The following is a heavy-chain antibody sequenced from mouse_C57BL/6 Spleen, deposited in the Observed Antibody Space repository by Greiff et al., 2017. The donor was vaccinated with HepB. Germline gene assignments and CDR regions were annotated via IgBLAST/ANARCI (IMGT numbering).Heavy chain of an antibody. Sequence: VKLMESGAELARPGASVKLSCKASGYTFTSYGISWVKQRTGQGLEWIGEIYPRSGNTYYNEKFKGKATLTADKSSSTAYMELRSLTSEDSAVYFCARKLITTVVHFDYWGQGTTLTVSS. V-gene: IGHV1-81*01. CDR1: GYTFTSYG. J-gene: IGHJ2*01. CDR3: ARKLITTVVHFDY. D-gene: IGHD1-1*01. CDR2: IYPRSGNT.